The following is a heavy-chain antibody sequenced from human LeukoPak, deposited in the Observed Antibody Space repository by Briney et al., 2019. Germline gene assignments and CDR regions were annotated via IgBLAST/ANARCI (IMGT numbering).Heavy chain of an antibody. V-gene: IGHV3-53*01. CDR2: IYSGGTT. Sequence: GGSLRLSCAASGFTVSSNFMSWVRQAPGKGLEWVSVIYSGGTTYYADSVKGRFTISRDISKNTLHLQMNSLRAEDTAVYYCARDGYGYNYMDVWGGETTVTVSS. CDR1: GFTVSSNF. J-gene: IGHJ6*03. D-gene: IGHD5-12*01. CDR3: ARDGYGYNYMDV.